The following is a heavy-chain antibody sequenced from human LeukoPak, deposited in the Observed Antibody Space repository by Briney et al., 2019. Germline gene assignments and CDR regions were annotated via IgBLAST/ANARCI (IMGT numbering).Heavy chain of an antibody. CDR3: ARRGYYDSSGYPSPLDY. D-gene: IGHD3-22*01. CDR2: IYHGDSDT. J-gene: IGHJ4*02. V-gene: IGHV5-51*01. CDR1: GYSFTSYW. Sequence: GESLKISCKGSGYSFTSYWIGLVRQMPGKGLGWIGIIYHGDSDTRYSPSFQGQVTISDDKYISTDYLQLSSLKASDTAMYYCARRGYYDSSGYPSPLDYWGQGTLVTVSS.